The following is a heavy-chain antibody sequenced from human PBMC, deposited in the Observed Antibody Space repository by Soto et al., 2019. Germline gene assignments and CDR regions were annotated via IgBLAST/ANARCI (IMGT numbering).Heavy chain of an antibody. CDR1: GFTFSSYA. CDR2: ISGSGGST. Sequence: GGSLRLSCAASGFTFSSYAMSWVRQAPGKGLEWVSAISGSGGSTYYADSVKGRFTISRDNSKNTLYLQMNSLRAEDTAVYYCAKESITMIVVVITTYQGYFQHWGQGTLVTVSS. V-gene: IGHV3-23*01. D-gene: IGHD3-22*01. J-gene: IGHJ1*01. CDR3: AKESITMIVVVITTYQGYFQH.